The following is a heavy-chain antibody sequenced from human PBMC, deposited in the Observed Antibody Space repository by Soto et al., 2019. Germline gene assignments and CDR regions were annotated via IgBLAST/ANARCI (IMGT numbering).Heavy chain of an antibody. CDR2: IYYSGST. CDR1: GGSISSYY. J-gene: IGHJ3*02. Sequence: SETLSLTCTVSGGSISSYYWSWIRQPPGKGLEWIGYIYYSGSTNYNPSLKSRVTISVDTSKNQFSLKLSSVTAADTAVYYCARDLHDLSAFDIWGQGTMVTVSS. V-gene: IGHV4-59*01. D-gene: IGHD3-16*02. CDR3: ARDLHDLSAFDI.